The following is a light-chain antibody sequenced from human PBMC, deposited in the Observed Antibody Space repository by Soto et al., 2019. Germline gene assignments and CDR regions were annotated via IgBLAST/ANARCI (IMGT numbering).Light chain of an antibody. CDR2: AAS. Sequence: IQMTQSPSSLSASVGDRVTITCRASQGISTYLAWYQQKPGKAPELLIYAASSLQSGVPSRFSGSGSETDFTLTISSLQPEDFATYSCQQSYSTTWTFGQGTKVDIK. J-gene: IGKJ1*01. V-gene: IGKV1-39*01. CDR3: QQSYSTTWT. CDR1: QGISTY.